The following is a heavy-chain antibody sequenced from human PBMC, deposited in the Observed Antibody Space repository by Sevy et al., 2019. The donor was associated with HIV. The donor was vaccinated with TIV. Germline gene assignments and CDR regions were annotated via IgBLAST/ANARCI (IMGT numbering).Heavy chain of an antibody. J-gene: IGHJ6*02. CDR2: ISGSGGST. CDR3: AKENYDSSGYYYGMDV. D-gene: IGHD3-22*01. V-gene: IGHV3-23*01. CDR1: GFTFSSYA. Sequence: GGSLRLSCAASGFTFSSYAMSWVRQAPGKGLEWVSAISGSGGSTYYADSVKGRFTSSRDNSKNTLYLQMNSLRAEDTAVYYCAKENYDSSGYYYGMDVWGQGTTVTVSS.